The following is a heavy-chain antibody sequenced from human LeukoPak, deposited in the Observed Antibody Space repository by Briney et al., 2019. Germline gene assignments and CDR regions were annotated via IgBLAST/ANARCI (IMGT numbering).Heavy chain of an antibody. J-gene: IGHJ4*02. D-gene: IGHD3-10*01. V-gene: IGHV3-23*01. CDR2: TSDSGGST. Sequence: PGGSLRLPCAASGFTFSSYAMSWVRQAPGKGLEWLSATSDSGGSTYYADSVKGRFTISRDNSKNTLYLQMNSLRAEDTAVYYCAKGFGFINAADYWGQGTLVTVSS. CDR3: AKGFGFINAADY. CDR1: GFTFSSYA.